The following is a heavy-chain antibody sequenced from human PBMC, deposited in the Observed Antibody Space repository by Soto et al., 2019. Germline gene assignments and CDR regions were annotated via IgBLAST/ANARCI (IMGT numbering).Heavy chain of an antibody. CDR3: ARTRRDCYNYDYYGMDV. CDR2: IYSGGST. J-gene: IGHJ6*02. V-gene: IGHV3-66*01. D-gene: IGHD2-21*01. Sequence: EVQLVESGGGLVQPGGSLRLSCAASGFTVSSNYMSWVRQAPGKGLERVSVIYSGGSTYYADSVKGRFTISRDNSKNTLYLQMNSLRAEDTAVYYCARTRRDCYNYDYYGMDVWGQGTTVTVSS. CDR1: GFTVSSNY.